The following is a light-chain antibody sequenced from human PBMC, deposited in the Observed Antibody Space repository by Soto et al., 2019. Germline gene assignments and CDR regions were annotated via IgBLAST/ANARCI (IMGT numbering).Light chain of an antibody. V-gene: IGLV1-40*01. CDR1: ASNIGANYD. J-gene: IGLJ3*02. CDR2: GTS. CDR3: KSYDFTLGAFWV. Sequence: HSVLTQPPSVAGAPGQRVTISCTGGASNIGANYDVHWYQQLPGTAPKLLIYGTSNRPSGVPDRFSGSKSGTSASLAITGLQAEDEAHYFCKSYDFTLGAFWVFGGGTKVTVL.